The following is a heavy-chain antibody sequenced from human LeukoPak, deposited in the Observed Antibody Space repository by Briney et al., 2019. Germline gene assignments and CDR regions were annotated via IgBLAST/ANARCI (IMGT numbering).Heavy chain of an antibody. CDR1: GFTFSSYS. CDR3: ARSTDAFDI. CDR2: ISSSSSYI. J-gene: IGHJ3*02. V-gene: IGHV3-21*01. Sequence: GGSLRLSCAASGFTFSSYSMNWVRQAPGKGLEWVSSISSSSSYIYYADSVKGRFTSRDNAKNSLYLQMNSLRAEDTAVYYCARSTDAFDIWGQGAMVTVSS.